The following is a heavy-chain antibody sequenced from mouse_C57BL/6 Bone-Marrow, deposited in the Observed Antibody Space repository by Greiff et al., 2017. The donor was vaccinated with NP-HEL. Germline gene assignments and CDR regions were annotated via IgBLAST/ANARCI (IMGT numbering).Heavy chain of an antibody. J-gene: IGHJ2*01. D-gene: IGHD2-4*01. CDR3: TLGDYGKGVYFDY. Sequence: VQLQQSGAELVRPGASVKLSCTASGFNIKDDYMHWVKQRPEQGLEWIGWIDPENGDTEYASKFQGKATITADTSSNTAYLQLSSLTSEDTAVYYCTLGDYGKGVYFDYWGQGTTLTVSS. CDR2: IDPENGDT. CDR1: GFNIKDDY. V-gene: IGHV14-4*01.